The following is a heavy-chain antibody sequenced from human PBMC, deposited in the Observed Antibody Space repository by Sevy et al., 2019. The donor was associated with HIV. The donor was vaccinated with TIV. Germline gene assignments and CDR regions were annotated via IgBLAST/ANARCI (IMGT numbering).Heavy chain of an antibody. CDR1: GFTSSSYA. V-gene: IGHV3-23*01. CDR3: ARDRATSATGTLFDY. CDR2: LSDSGVST. D-gene: IGHD3-9*01. Sequence: GGSLRLSCAASGFTSSSYAMSWVRQPPGRGLEWVSTLSDSGVSTYYAVSVKVRFTISRDNSKNILYLQMNSLRAEDTVVYYCARDRATSATGTLFDYWGQRTLVTVSS. J-gene: IGHJ4*02.